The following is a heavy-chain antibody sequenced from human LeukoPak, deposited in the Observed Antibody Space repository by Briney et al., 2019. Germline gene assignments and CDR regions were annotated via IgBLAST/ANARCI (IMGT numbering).Heavy chain of an antibody. Sequence: AGGSLRLSCAASGFTFSSYAMSWVRQAPGKGLEWVSAISGSGGSTYYADSVKGRFTISRDNSKNTLYLQMNSLRAEDAAVYYCAKATLTPITAFDIWGQGTMVTVSS. CDR1: GFTFSSYA. J-gene: IGHJ3*02. CDR2: ISGSGGST. CDR3: AKATLTPITAFDI. D-gene: IGHD4-17*01. V-gene: IGHV3-23*01.